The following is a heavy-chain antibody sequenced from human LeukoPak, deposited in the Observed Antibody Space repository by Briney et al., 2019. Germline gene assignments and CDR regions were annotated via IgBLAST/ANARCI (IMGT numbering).Heavy chain of an antibody. V-gene: IGHV4-59*01. D-gene: IGHD5-18*01. J-gene: IGHJ4*02. CDR3: ARDSVDTAMEHYFDY. Sequence: PSGTLSLTCAVSGGSISSYYWSWIRQPPGKGLEWIGYIYYSGSTNYNPSLKSRVTISVDTSKNQFSLKLSSVTAADTAVYYCARDSVDTAMEHYFDYWGQGTLVTVSS. CDR1: GGSISSYY. CDR2: IYYSGST.